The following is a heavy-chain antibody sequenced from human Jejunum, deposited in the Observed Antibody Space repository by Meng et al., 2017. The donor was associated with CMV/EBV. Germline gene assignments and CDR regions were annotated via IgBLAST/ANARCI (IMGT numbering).Heavy chain of an antibody. D-gene: IGHD6-6*01. CDR1: GFTVSSNF. CDR3: ARWYNSSSGFDY. Sequence: LSCAASGFTVSSNFMSWVRQAPGKGLEWVSVIYSDDNTYYADSVKGRFTISRDNSKNTLYLQMNSLRAEDTAVYYCARWYNSSSGFDYWGQGTLATVSS. J-gene: IGHJ4*02. CDR2: IYSDDNT. V-gene: IGHV3-53*01.